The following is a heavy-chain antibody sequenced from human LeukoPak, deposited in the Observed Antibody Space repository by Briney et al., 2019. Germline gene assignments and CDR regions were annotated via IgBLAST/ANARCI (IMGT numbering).Heavy chain of an antibody. CDR2: IIPIFGTA. J-gene: IGHJ5*02. CDR3: ARGVTWFGELDWFDP. V-gene: IGHV1-69*13. Sequence: SVKVSCKASGGTFSSYAISWVRQAPGQGLEWMGGIIPIFGTANYAQKFQGRVTITADESTSTAYMELSSLRSEDTAVYYCARGVTWFGELDWFDPWGQGTLVTVSS. CDR1: GGTFSSYA. D-gene: IGHD3-10*01.